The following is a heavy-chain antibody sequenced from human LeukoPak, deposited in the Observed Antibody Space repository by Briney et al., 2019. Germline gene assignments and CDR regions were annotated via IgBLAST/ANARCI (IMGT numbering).Heavy chain of an antibody. CDR3: ARGYSPDY. CDR1: GYSISSSYY. CDR2: IYYSGST. J-gene: IGHJ4*02. Sequence: PSETLSLTCTVSGYSISSSYYWGWIRQPPGKGLEWIGSIYYSGSTCYNPSLKSRVTISVDTSKNQFSLKLSSVTAADTAMYYCARGYSPDYWGQGTLVTVSS. D-gene: IGHD5-18*01. V-gene: IGHV4-38-2*02.